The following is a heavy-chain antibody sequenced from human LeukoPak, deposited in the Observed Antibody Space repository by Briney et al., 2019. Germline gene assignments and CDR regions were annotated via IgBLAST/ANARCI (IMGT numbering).Heavy chain of an antibody. Sequence: PSETLSLTCTVSGGSISSSSYYWGWIRQPPGKGLEWIGSIYYSGSTYYNPSLQSRVTISGDPSKNQFSLKLNPVTAADTAVYYCARLRATLTVVVTLFDSWGQGTLVTVSS. CDR2: IYYSGST. J-gene: IGHJ4*02. CDR3: ARLRATLTVVVTLFDS. CDR1: GGSISSSSYY. V-gene: IGHV4-39*01. D-gene: IGHD3-22*01.